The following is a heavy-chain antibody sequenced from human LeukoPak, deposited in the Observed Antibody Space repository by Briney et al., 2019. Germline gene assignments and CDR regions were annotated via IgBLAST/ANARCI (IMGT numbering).Heavy chain of an antibody. J-gene: IGHJ4*02. CDR1: GYSFTSYW. CDR2: IYPGDSDT. D-gene: IGHD1-26*01. Sequence: GESLKISCKGSGYSFTSYWIGWVRQMPGKGLEWRGIIYPGDSDTRYSPSFQGQVTISADKSLSTAYLQWSSLKASDTPMYYCARGSGSYHTAYMNWGQGSPVTVSS. CDR3: ARGSGSYHTAYMN. V-gene: IGHV5-51*01.